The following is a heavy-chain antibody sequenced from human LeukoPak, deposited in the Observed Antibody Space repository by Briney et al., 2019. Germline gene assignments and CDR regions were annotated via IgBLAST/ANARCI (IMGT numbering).Heavy chain of an antibody. J-gene: IGHJ4*02. V-gene: IGHV1-2*02. CDR3: ARGYYDFWSGYYAEADY. D-gene: IGHD3-3*01. CDR2: INPNSGGT. Sequence: ASVKVSCKASGYTFTGYYMHWVRQAPGQGLEWMGWINPNSGGTNYAQKFQGRVTMTRDTSISTAYMELSRLRSDDTAVYYCARGYYDFWSGYYAEADYWGQGTLVTVSS. CDR1: GYTFTGYY.